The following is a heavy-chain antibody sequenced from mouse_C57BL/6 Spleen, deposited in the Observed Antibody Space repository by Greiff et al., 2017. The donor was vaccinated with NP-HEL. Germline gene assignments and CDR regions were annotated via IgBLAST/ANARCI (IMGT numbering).Heavy chain of an antibody. CDR3: ARDGYPYYYAMDY. CDR2: LYPGDGDT. CDR1: GYAFSSYW. Sequence: QVQLQQSGAELVKPGASVKISCKASGYAFSSYWMNWVKQRPGKGLEWIGQLYPGDGDTNYNGKFKGKATLTADKSSSTAYMQLSSLTSEDSAVYFCARDGYPYYYAMDYWGQGTSVTVSS. V-gene: IGHV1-80*01. J-gene: IGHJ4*01. D-gene: IGHD2-3*01.